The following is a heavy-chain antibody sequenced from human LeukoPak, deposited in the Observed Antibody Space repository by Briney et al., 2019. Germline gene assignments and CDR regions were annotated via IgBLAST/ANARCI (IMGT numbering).Heavy chain of an antibody. J-gene: IGHJ4*02. CDR3: ARDGLSFGELCDY. D-gene: IGHD3-10*01. V-gene: IGHV3-48*01. CDR2: ISSSSSTI. Sequence: GGSLRLSCAASGFTFSSYSMSWVCQAPGKGLEWVSYISSSSSTIYYAVAVMGRFTISRDNAKNSLYLQMNSLRAEDTAVYYCARDGLSFGELCDYWGQGTLVTVSS. CDR1: GFTFSSYS.